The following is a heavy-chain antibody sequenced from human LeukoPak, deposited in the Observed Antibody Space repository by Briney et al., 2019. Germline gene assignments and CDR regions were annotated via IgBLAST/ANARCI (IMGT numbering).Heavy chain of an antibody. Sequence: GGSLRLSCAASGFTFSSYWMHWVRQAPGKGLVWVSRIHSDGSSTSYADSVRGRFTISRDDAKSTLYLQMNSLRAEDTAVYYCARSGWPYYFDYWSQGTLVTVSS. D-gene: IGHD3-22*01. CDR1: GFTFSSYW. V-gene: IGHV3-74*01. J-gene: IGHJ4*02. CDR3: ARSGWPYYFDY. CDR2: IHSDGSST.